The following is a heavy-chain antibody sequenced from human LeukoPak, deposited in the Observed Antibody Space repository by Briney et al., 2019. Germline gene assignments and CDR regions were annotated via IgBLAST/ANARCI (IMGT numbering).Heavy chain of an antibody. V-gene: IGHV4-30-4*08. D-gene: IGHD3-10*01. Sequence: PSETLSLTCTVSGGSISSGDYYWGWTRQPPGKGLEWIGYIYYSGSTYYNPSLESRVTISVDTSKNQFSLKLSSVTAADTAVYYCARLLLWFGELSEADYWGQGTLVTVSS. J-gene: IGHJ4*02. CDR1: GGSISSGDYY. CDR2: IYYSGST. CDR3: ARLLLWFGELSEADY.